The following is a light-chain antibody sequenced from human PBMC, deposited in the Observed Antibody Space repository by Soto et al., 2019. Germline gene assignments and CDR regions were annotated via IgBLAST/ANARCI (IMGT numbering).Light chain of an antibody. CDR3: QQSYSTPPT. CDR2: AAS. J-gene: IGKJ1*01. CDR1: QSIRSY. Sequence: IQMTQSPSSLSASVGDRVTITCRASQSIRSYLNWYQQKPGKAPKLXIYAASSLQSGVPSRFSGSGSGTDFTLTISSLQPEDFETYYCQQSYSTPPTFGQGTKVDNK. V-gene: IGKV1-39*01.